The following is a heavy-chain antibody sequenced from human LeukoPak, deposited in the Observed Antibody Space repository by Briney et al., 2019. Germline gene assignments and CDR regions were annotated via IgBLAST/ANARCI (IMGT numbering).Heavy chain of an antibody. V-gene: IGHV3-15*05. CDR1: GSTFSKAW. CDR2: IRSIADGGTT. J-gene: IGHJ3*02. D-gene: IGHD4-17*01. Sequence: GGSLRLSCAASGSTFSKAWMTWVRQAPGKGLEWVGRIRSIADGGTTDYAAPVKGRFTISRDDSQNTLYLQMNSLNGEDTAVYYCTTPYGGAFHIWGQGTMVTVSS. CDR3: TTPYGGAFHI.